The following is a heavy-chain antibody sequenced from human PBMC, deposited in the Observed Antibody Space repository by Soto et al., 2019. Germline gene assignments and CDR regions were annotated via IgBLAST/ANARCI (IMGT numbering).Heavy chain of an antibody. CDR3: ARHEGNGNVWPLDY. Sequence: SETLSLTCVVSGYSISSGYFWGWIRQPPGKGLDWIGNIHYSGSTYYMPSLRSRVTLSVDTSKNQFSLRLTSVTAEDTAVYYCARHEGNGNVWPLDYWGQGSLVTVSS. V-gene: IGHV4-38-2*01. CDR2: IHYSGST. CDR1: GYSISSGYF. D-gene: IGHD2-8*01. J-gene: IGHJ4*02.